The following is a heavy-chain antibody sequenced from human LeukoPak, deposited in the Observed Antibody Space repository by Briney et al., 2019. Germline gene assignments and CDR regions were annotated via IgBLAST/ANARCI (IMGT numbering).Heavy chain of an antibody. Sequence: GASVKVSCKASGYTFTSYAMHWVRQAPGQRLEWMGWISAYNGNTNYAQKLQGRVTMTTDTSTSTAYMELRSLRSDDTAVYYCARDLNSGSYYGKVYWGQGTLVTVSS. CDR2: ISAYNGNT. CDR1: GYTFTSYA. CDR3: ARDLNSGSYYGKVY. D-gene: IGHD1-26*01. J-gene: IGHJ4*02. V-gene: IGHV1-18*01.